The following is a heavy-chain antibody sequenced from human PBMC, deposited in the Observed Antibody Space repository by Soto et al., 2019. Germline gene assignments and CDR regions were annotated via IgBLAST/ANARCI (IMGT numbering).Heavy chain of an antibody. CDR3: AKDPTSYDSSAQFDS. D-gene: IGHD3-22*01. V-gene: IGHV3-23*01. CDR1: GFSFSIYA. J-gene: IGHJ4*02. Sequence: GGSLRLSCAASGFSFSIYAMNWVRQAPGKGLEWVSGISGGGGSTYYADSVKGRFTISRDNSKNTLHLQMNSLRVEDTAVYYCAKDPTSYDSSAQFDSWGQGTLVTVSS. CDR2: ISGGGGST.